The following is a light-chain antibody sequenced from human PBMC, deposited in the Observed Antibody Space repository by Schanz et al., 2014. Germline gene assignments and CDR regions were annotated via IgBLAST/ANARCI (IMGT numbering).Light chain of an antibody. Sequence: AIQMTQSPSSLSASVGDSVTLTCRASQGVRNELGWYQQKPGKAPKIVIYAASSLQSGVPSRFSGSGSGTDFTLTISSLQPEDSATYYCLQDAAYPFTFGQGTKLEIK. CDR3: LQDAAYPFT. CDR1: QGVRNE. J-gene: IGKJ2*01. CDR2: AAS. V-gene: IGKV1-6*01.